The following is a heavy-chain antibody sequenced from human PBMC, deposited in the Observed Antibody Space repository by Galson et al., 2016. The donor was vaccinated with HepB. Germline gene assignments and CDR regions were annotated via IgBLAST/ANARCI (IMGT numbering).Heavy chain of an antibody. CDR1: GGTFSSSG. CDR3: ASTPNYDSSGYFGHFDY. Sequence: SVKVSCKDSGGTFSSSGISWVRQAPGQGLEWMAGIIPFFGTVNYAQKFQGRVTITADQSTSKVYLELNNLRSEDTAIYYFASTPNYDSSGYFGHFDYWGQGTLVTVSS. V-gene: IGHV1-69*13. CDR2: IIPFFGTV. J-gene: IGHJ4*02. D-gene: IGHD3-22*01.